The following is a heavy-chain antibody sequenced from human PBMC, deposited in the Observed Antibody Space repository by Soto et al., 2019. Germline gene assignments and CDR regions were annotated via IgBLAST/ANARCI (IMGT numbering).Heavy chain of an antibody. D-gene: IGHD3-22*01. CDR1: GFTFSSYA. V-gene: IGHV3-23*01. Sequence: GGSLRLSCAASGFTFSSYAMSWVRQAPGKGLEWVSAISGSGGSTYYADSVKGRFTISRDNSKNTRYLQMNGLRAEDTAVYYCAKDDGLLRSLYYYYGMDVWGQGTTVTVSS. J-gene: IGHJ6*02. CDR2: ISGSGGST. CDR3: AKDDGLLRSLYYYYGMDV.